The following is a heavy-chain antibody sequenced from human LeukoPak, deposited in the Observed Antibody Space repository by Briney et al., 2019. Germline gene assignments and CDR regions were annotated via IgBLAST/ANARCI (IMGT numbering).Heavy chain of an antibody. CDR3: ARAHPGSSPDY. CDR2: INHSGST. J-gene: IGHJ4*02. V-gene: IGHV4-34*01. Sequence: PSETLSLTCAVYGGSFSGYHWSWIRQPPGKGLEWIGEINHSGSTNYNPSLKSRVTISVDTSKNQFSLKLSSVTAADTAVYYCARAHPGSSPDYWGQGTLVTVSS. CDR1: GGSFSGYH. D-gene: IGHD6-6*01.